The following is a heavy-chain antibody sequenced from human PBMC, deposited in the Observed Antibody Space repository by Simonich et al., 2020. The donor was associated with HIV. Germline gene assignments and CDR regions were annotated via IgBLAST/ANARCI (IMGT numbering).Heavy chain of an antibody. D-gene: IGHD6-6*01. J-gene: IGHJ3*02. V-gene: IGHV3-74*01. CDR2: INSDGSST. CDR1: GFTVSSNY. Sequence: EVQLVESGGGLVQPGGSLRLSCAASGFTVSSNYMSWVRQAPGKGRGGVSRINSDGSSTSYADSVKGRFTISRDNAKNTLYLQMNSLRAEDTAVYYCARSGGSSSDALDIWGQGTMVTVSS. CDR3: ARSGGSSSDALDI.